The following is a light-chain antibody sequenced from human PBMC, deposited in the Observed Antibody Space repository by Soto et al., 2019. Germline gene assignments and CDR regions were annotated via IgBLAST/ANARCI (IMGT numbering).Light chain of an antibody. CDR3: QQYENLPT. CDR1: QDIGTW. V-gene: IGKV1-5*03. CDR2: RAS. J-gene: IGKJ5*01. Sequence: DIQMTQSPSTLSASVGDRVTITCRASQDIGTWLAWYQQKPEKAPKVLIYRASHLESGVPSRFRGSGSGTDFTFTISRLQPEDIATYYCQQYENLPTFGQGTRLEIK.